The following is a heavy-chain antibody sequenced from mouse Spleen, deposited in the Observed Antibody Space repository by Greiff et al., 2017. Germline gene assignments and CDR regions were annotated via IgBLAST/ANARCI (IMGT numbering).Heavy chain of an antibody. CDR3: ARAGGSSFWYFDY. J-gene: IGHJ2*01. D-gene: IGHD1-1*01. CDR2: IYPRDGST. V-gene: IGHV1-85*01. CDR1: GYTFTSYD. Sequence: QVQLKESGPELVKPGASVKLSCKASGYTFTSYDINWVKQRPGQGLEWIGWIYPRDGSTKYNEKFKGKATLTVDTSSSTAYMELHSLTSEDSAVYFCARAGGSSFWYFDYWGQGTTLTVSS.